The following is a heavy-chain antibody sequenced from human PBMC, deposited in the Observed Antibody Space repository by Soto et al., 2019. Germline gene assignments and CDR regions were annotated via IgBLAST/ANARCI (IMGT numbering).Heavy chain of an antibody. CDR1: GASINSCGYF. J-gene: IGHJ4*02. CDR2: IHYSGNT. Sequence: QVQLQESGPGLVKPSQTLSLACSVSGASINSCGYFWSWIRQLPGKALEWIGYIHYSGNTYYNPSLKSRVVMSVDTSKNDFSLKLSSVTAADTAVFYCARGFVETAMAFDYWGQGALGTVSS. CDR3: ARGFVETAMAFDY. D-gene: IGHD5-18*01. V-gene: IGHV4-31*03.